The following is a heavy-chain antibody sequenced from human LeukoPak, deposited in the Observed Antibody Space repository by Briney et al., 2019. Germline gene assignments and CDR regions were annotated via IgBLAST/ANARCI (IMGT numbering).Heavy chain of an antibody. CDR1: GGSISSYY. V-gene: IGHV4-59*08. J-gene: IGHJ4*02. D-gene: IGHD5-24*01. CDR3: ARGSRWLQSPAGY. CDR2: IYYSGST. Sequence: SETLSLTCTVSGGSISSYYWSWIRQPPGKGLEWIGYIYYSGSTSYNPSLKSRVTISVDTSKNQFSLKLSSVTAADTAVYYCARGSRWLQSPAGYWGQGTLVTVSS.